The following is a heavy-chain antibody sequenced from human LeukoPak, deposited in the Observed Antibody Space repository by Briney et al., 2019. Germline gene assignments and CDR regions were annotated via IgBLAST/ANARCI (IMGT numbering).Heavy chain of an antibody. V-gene: IGHV3-53*01. D-gene: IGHD6-19*01. CDR3: AKMGLKQWPYNYFDY. Sequence: PGGSLRLSCAASGFTVSSNYMSWVRQAPGKGLEWVSVNYSGGSTYYADSVKGRFTISRDNSKNTLYLQMNSLRAEDTAVYYCAKMGLKQWPYNYFDYWGQGTLVTVSS. CDR1: GFTVSSNY. CDR2: NYSGGST. J-gene: IGHJ4*02.